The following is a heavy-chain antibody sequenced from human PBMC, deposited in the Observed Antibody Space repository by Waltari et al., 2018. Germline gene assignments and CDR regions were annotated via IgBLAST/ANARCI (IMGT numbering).Heavy chain of an antibody. D-gene: IGHD3-16*01. V-gene: IGHV3-33*03. J-gene: IGHJ4*02. CDR2: ISYDGSQT. CDR1: GFTFSNYG. Sequence: QDQLVESGGGVVQPGRSLRLSCVPSGFTFSNYGMHWGRQGPGRGLEWGSVISYDGSQTFYARAVKGRFTISRDNSKNRLYLQMNILRADDTAMYYCVGGQMGDFWGQGTLVTVSS. CDR3: VGGQMGDF.